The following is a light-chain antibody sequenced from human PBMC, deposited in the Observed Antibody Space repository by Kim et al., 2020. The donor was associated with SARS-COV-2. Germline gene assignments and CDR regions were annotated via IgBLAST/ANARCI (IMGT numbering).Light chain of an antibody. CDR2: KDS. J-gene: IGLJ3*02. V-gene: IGLV3-25*03. CDR3: QSADSSGTYRV. CDR1: ALPKQY. Sequence: SYELTQPPSVSVSPGQTARITCSGDALPKQYAYWYQQKPGQAPVLVIYKDSERPSGISERFSGSSSGTTVTLTISGVQAEDEADYYCQSADSSGTYRVFG.